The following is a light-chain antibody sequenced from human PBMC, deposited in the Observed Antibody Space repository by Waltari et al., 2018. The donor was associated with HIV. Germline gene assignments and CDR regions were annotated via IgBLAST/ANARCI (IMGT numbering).Light chain of an antibody. CDR3: CSYAGSSTYVV. Sequence: QSALTQPASVSGSPGQSITISCTGTSSDVGSYNFSSWYQQHPGKAPKLMIYEVSKRPSGVSNRFSGSKSGNTASLTISGLQAEDEADYHCCSYAGSSTYVVFGGGTKLTVL. V-gene: IGLV2-23*02. CDR2: EVS. J-gene: IGLJ2*01. CDR1: SSDVGSYNF.